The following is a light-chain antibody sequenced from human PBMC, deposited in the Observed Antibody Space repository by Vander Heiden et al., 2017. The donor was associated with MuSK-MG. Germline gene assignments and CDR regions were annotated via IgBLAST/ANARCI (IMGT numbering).Light chain of an antibody. CDR2: GAV. J-gene: IGKJ5*01. CDR1: ESVSTN. Sequence: IVMTQSPATLSVSPGDGATLSCRASESVSTNVAWYKQRPGQAPNLLISGAVHRAEKVKARFTGNGDRTHVTLTISSRQSVDFVLHYCQQRIAGPPRITFGPGTRLDIK. V-gene: IGKV3-15*01. CDR3: QQRIAGPPRIT.